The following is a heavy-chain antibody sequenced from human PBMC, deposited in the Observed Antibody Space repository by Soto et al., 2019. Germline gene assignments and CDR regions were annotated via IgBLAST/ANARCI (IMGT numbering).Heavy chain of an antibody. CDR1: GFTFSSYW. D-gene: IGHD3-3*01. Sequence: PGGSLRLSCAASGFTFSSYWMHWVRQAPGKGLVWVSRINSDGSSTSYADSVKGQFTISRDNAKNTLFLKMNSLRAEDTAVYYCARGGRYDFWSGYYNPEPYFDYWGQGTLVTVSS. V-gene: IGHV3-74*01. CDR2: INSDGSST. CDR3: ARGGRYDFWSGYYNPEPYFDY. J-gene: IGHJ4*02.